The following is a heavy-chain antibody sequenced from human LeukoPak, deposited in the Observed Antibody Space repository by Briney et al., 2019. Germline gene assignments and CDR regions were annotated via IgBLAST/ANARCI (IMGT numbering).Heavy chain of an antibody. D-gene: IGHD4-23*01. CDR3: ARLLQGWELNYYYSYMDV. V-gene: IGHV1-18*01. Sequence: AAVKVSCKASGCTFTNLGISWVRQAPGQGLEWMGGISAYNGNTNYVQKLQGRVTMTTDTSTTTAYMEVRTLRSDDTAVYYCARLLQGWELNYYYSYMDVWGKGTTVTISS. J-gene: IGHJ6*03. CDR2: ISAYNGNT. CDR1: GCTFTNLG.